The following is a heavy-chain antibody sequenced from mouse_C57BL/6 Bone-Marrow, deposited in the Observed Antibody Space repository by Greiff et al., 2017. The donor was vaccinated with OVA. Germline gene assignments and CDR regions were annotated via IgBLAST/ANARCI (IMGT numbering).Heavy chain of an antibody. CDR2: IHPSDSDT. Sequence: VQLQQPGAELVKPGASVKVSCKASGYTFTSYWMHWVKQRPGQGLEWIGRIHPSDSDTNYNQKFKGKATLTVAKSSSTAYMQLSSLTSEDSAVYYCAIDYYGSSYRYIDVWGTETTVTVSS. CDR3: AIDYYGSSYRYIDV. CDR1: GYTFTSYW. V-gene: IGHV1-74*01. D-gene: IGHD1-1*01. J-gene: IGHJ1*03.